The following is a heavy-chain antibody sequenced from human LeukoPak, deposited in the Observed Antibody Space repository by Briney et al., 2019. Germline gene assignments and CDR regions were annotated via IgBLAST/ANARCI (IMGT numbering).Heavy chain of an antibody. V-gene: IGHV3-23*01. Sequence: PGGSLRLSCAASGFTFSSYAMSWVRQAPGKGLEWVSAISGSGGSTYYADSVKGRFTISRDNSKNTLYLQMNSLRAEDTAVYYCANLGAGAIGAFDIWGQGTMVTVSS. CDR3: ANLGAGAIGAFDI. CDR2: ISGSGGST. D-gene: IGHD1-26*01. J-gene: IGHJ3*02. CDR1: GFTFSSYA.